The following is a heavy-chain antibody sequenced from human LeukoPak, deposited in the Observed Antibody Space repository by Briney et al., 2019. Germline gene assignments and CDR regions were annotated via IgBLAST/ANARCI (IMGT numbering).Heavy chain of an antibody. Sequence: SETLSLTCAVYGGSFSGYYWSWIRQPPGKGLEWIGEINHSGSTNYNPSLKSRVTISVDTSKNQFSLKLSSVTAADTAVYYCARGGWLRLRSLDYWGQGTLVTVSS. J-gene: IGHJ4*02. V-gene: IGHV4-34*01. D-gene: IGHD5-12*01. CDR2: INHSGST. CDR1: GGSFSGYY. CDR3: ARGGWLRLRSLDY.